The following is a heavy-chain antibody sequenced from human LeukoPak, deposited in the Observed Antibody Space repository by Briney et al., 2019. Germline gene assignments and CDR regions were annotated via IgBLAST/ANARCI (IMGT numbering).Heavy chain of an antibody. Sequence: GESLKISCQVSGYIFTHYWIGWVRPMPGNGLESMGIIYPADSDTTYSPSFQGQVTISVDKSISTVYLQWSSLKASDTAMYYCARHLLAAAGPYYGLDVWGQGTTVTVSS. CDR3: ARHLLAAAGPYYGLDV. J-gene: IGHJ6*02. D-gene: IGHD6-13*01. CDR1: GYIFTHYW. V-gene: IGHV5-51*01. CDR2: IYPADSDT.